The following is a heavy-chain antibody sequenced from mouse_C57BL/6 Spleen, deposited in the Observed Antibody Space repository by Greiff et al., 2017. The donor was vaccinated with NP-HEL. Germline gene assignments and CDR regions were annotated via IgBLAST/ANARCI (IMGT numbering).Heavy chain of an antibody. D-gene: IGHD1-1*01. CDR1: GYTFTDHT. J-gene: IGHJ1*03. CDR3: ARSPHYGSSYDWYFDV. CDR2: IYPRDGST. Sequence: VKLMESDAELVKPGASVKISCKVSGYTFTDHTIHWMKQRPEQGLEWIGYIYPRDGSTKYNEKFKGKATLTADKSSSTAYMQLNSLTSEDSAVYFCARSPHYGSSYDWYFDVWGTGTTVTVSS. V-gene: IGHV1-78*01.